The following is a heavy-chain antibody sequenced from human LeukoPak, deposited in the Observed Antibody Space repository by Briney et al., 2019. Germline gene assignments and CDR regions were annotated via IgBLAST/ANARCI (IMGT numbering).Heavy chain of an antibody. CDR3: ARGPITMIVELDY. CDR2: INPNSGGT. D-gene: IGHD3-22*01. Sequence: GASVKVSCKASGYTFTGYYMHWVRQAPGQGLEWMGWINPNSGGTNYAQKFQGRVTMTRDTSISTAYMELSRLRSDDTAVYYCARGPITMIVELDYWGQGTLVTVSS. J-gene: IGHJ4*02. CDR1: GYTFTGYY. V-gene: IGHV1-2*02.